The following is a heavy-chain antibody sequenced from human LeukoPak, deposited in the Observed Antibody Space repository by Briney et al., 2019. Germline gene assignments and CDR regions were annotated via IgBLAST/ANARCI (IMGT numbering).Heavy chain of an antibody. V-gene: IGHV3-53*01. Sequence: GGSLRLSCAASGFTVSNNYMSWVPQAPGKGLEWVSVIYSSGNTYYADSVKGRFTISRDNSKNTLYLQMNSLRAEDTAVYYCALGTRGVMSDYWGQGTLVTVAS. CDR2: IYSSGNT. CDR3: ALGTRGVMSDY. J-gene: IGHJ4*02. D-gene: IGHD3-10*01. CDR1: GFTVSNNY.